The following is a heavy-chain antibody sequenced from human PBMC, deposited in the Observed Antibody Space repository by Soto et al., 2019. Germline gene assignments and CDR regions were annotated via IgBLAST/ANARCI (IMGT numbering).Heavy chain of an antibody. CDR1: GGTFSSYT. CDR2: IIPILGIA. Sequence: ASVKVSCKASGGTFSSYTISWVRQAPGQGLEWMGRIIPILGIANYAQKFRGRVTITADKSTSTAYMELSSLRSEDTAVYYCASSSSSGYSGYDHYYYYMDVWGKGTTVTVSS. J-gene: IGHJ6*03. V-gene: IGHV1-69*02. CDR3: ASSSSSGYSGYDHYYYYMDV. D-gene: IGHD5-12*01.